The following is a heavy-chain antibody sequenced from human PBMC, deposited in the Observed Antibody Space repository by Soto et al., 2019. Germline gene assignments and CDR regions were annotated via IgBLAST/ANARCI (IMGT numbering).Heavy chain of an antibody. CDR2: IIPIFGTA. D-gene: IGHD6-13*01. CDR3: ARVTGYSSSWDVGYYYYGMDV. CDR1: AGTFSSYA. J-gene: IGHJ6*02. Sequence: SVDVSCNASAGTFSSYAISWVRQAPGQGLEWMGGIIPIFGTANYAQKFQGRVTITADESTSTAYMELSSLRSEDTAVYYCARVTGYSSSWDVGYYYYGMDVWGQGTTVTVSS. V-gene: IGHV1-69*13.